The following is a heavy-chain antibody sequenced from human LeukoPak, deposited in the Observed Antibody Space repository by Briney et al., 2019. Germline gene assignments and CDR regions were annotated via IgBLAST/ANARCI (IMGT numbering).Heavy chain of an antibody. CDR2: ISSSSSYI. CDR3: GRGYYDSSGYSPRSSFDY. J-gene: IGHJ4*02. V-gene: IGHV3-21*01. D-gene: IGHD3-22*01. CDR1: GFTFSSYS. Sequence: GGSLRLSCAASGFTFSSYSMNWVRQAPGKGLEWVSSISSSSSYIYYADSVKGRFTISRDNAKNSLFLQVNSLTAEDTAVYYCGRGYYDSSGYSPRSSFDYWGRGTLVTVSS.